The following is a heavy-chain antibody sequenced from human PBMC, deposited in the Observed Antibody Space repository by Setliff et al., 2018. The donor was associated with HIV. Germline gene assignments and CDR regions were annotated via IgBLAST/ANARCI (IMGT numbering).Heavy chain of an antibody. CDR3: ARQTRNRYDVLTGYSVL. J-gene: IGHJ4*02. V-gene: IGHV4-39*01. Sequence: TLSLTCSVSGDSIISDTYYWGWIRQPPGKGPEWIASIFYTGSTFYTSSLKSRVRISMDKPKNQFSLELTSVTTEDTAVFYCARQTRNRYDVLTGYSVLWGQGILVTVS. D-gene: IGHD3-9*01. CDR2: IFYTGST. CDR1: GDSIISDTYY.